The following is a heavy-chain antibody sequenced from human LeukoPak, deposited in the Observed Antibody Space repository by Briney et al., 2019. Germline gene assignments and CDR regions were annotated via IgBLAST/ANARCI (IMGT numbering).Heavy chain of an antibody. CDR1: GYSISSGYY. Sequence: NPSETLSLTCTVSGYSISSGYYWGWIRQPPGKGLEWIGEINHSGSTNYNPSLKSRVTISVDTSKKQFSLKLSSVTAADTAVYYCARDRYGSGKGPFDSYYYLDVWGKGTTVTISS. J-gene: IGHJ6*03. CDR2: INHSGST. V-gene: IGHV4-38-2*02. D-gene: IGHD3-10*01. CDR3: ARDRYGSGKGPFDSYYYLDV.